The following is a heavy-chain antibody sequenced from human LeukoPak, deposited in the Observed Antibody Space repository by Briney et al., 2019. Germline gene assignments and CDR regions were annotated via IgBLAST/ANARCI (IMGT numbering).Heavy chain of an antibody. V-gene: IGHV3-20*04. CDR2: INWNGGST. CDR1: GFMINSHD. D-gene: IGHD1/OR15-1a*01. Sequence: GGSLRLSCVASGFMINSHDMSWVRQAPGKGLEWVSGINWNGGSTGYVDSVKGRFTISRDNAKNSLYLQMNSLRAEDTALYSCARGTVSYYCYYMDVWGKGTTVTVSS. CDR3: ARGTVSYYCYYMDV. J-gene: IGHJ6*03.